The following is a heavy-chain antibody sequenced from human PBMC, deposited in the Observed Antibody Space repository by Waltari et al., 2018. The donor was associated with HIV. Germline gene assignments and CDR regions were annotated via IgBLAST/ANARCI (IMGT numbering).Heavy chain of an antibody. CDR3: AKGTAEYYGSGRLGV. V-gene: IGHV3-9*01. J-gene: IGHJ6*02. Sequence: EVQLVESGGGLVQPGRSLRLSCAASGFTFDDYAIHWVRQAPGKGLEWVAGISWNSGSIDYADSVKGRFTSSRDNAKNSLYLQMNSLGAEDTALYYCAKGTAEYYGSGRLGVWGQGTTVTVSS. D-gene: IGHD3-10*01. CDR2: ISWNSGSI. CDR1: GFTFDDYA.